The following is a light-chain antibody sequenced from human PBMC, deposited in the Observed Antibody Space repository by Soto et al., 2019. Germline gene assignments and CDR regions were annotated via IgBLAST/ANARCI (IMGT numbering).Light chain of an antibody. CDR3: SSYTSMSTYV. J-gene: IGLJ1*01. CDR1: SSDVGDDNY. V-gene: IGLV2-14*01. Sequence: QSVLTQPASVSGSPGQSITISCTGTSSDVGDDNYVSWYHHHPGKAPKRMIYEVSNRPSGISDRFSGYKSGNTASLTSSGLQAEDDADYYCSSYTSMSTYVFGTGTKLPVL. CDR2: EVS.